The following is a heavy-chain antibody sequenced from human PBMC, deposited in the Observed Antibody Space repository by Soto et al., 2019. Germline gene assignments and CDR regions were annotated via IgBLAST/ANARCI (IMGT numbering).Heavy chain of an antibody. CDR2: ISVYNGIT. D-gene: IGHD6-13*01. V-gene: IGHV1-18*04. CDR3: ARAKDLEYSSSWGSFDY. J-gene: IGHJ4*02. CDR1: GYTSISYG. Sequence: QIQLVQSGAEVKKPGASVKVSCKASGYTSISYGITWVRQTPGQGLEWMGWISVYNGITNYAQNVEGRVNMTTDTSTSTAYMELRSLRSDDTAVYFCARAKDLEYSSSWGSFDYWGQGTLDTVSS.